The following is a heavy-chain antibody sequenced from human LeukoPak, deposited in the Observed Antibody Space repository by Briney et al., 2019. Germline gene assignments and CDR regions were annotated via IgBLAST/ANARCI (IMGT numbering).Heavy chain of an antibody. Sequence: SVKVSCKASGGTFSSYAISWVRQAPGQGLEWMGGIIPIFGTANYAQKFQGRVTITADESTSTAYMELSSLRSEDTAVYYCARVQVVVVVAAATRLDYWGQGTLVTVSS. CDR2: IIPIFGTA. J-gene: IGHJ4*02. D-gene: IGHD2-15*01. CDR1: GGTFSSYA. CDR3: ARVQVVVVVAAATRLDY. V-gene: IGHV1-69*13.